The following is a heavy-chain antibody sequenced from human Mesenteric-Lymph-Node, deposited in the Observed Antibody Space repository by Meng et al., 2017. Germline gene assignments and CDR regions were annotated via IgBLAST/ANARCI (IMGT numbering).Heavy chain of an antibody. J-gene: IGHJ5*02. Sequence: QVQLVESGGGVVQPGRSLRLSCAASGFTFNIYGMHWVRRAPGKGLEWVAVISYDGSNKYYADSGKGRFTISRDNSKNTLYLQMNSLRAEDTAVYFCAKDVHYYYGSGKYYNVGVNWFDPWGQGTLVTVSS. CDR1: GFTFNIYG. V-gene: IGHV3-30*18. D-gene: IGHD3-10*01. CDR2: ISYDGSNK. CDR3: AKDVHYYYGSGKYYNVGVNWFDP.